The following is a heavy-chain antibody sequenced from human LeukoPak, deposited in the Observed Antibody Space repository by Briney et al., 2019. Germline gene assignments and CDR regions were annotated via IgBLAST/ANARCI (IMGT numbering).Heavy chain of an antibody. D-gene: IGHD4-17*01. CDR2: INPNSGGT. Sequence: VASVKVSCKASGYTFTGYYMHWVRQAPGQGLEWMGWINPNSGGTNYAQKFQGRFTMTRDTSISTAYMELSRLRSDDTAVYYCARGTWRTTVSTNWFDPWGQGTLVTVSS. CDR3: ARGTWRTTVSTNWFDP. V-gene: IGHV1-2*02. CDR1: GYTFTGYY. J-gene: IGHJ5*02.